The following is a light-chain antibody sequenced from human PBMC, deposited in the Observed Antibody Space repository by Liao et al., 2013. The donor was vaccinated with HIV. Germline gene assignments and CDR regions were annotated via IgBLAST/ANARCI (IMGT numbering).Light chain of an antibody. Sequence: SYELTQPPSVSVAPGKTARITCGGNFIGSKSVHWYQQKPGQAPVVVIYYDNDRPSGIPERFSGSNSGNTATLTISGTQAMDEADYFCQAWDRSAAVVFGGGTKLTVL. CDR3: QAWDRSAAVV. CDR1: FIGSKS. V-gene: IGLV3-21*01. CDR2: YDN. J-gene: IGLJ2*01.